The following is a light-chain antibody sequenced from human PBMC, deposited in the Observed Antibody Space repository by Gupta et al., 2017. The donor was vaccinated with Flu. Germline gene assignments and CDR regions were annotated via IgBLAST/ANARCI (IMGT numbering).Light chain of an antibody. CDR1: QSISSY. CDR3: QQNYNTPLT. Sequence: QVTPYSFSLFASVGDRVTITCRASQSISSYLNWYQQKPGKAPKLLIYAASSLESGVPSRFSGSGSGTDFTLTISSLQPEDFATYYCQQNYNTPLTFGPGTKVEIK. CDR2: AAS. V-gene: IGKV1-39*01. J-gene: IGKJ3*01.